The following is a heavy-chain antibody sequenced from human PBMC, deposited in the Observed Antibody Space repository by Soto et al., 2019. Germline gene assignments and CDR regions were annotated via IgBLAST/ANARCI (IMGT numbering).Heavy chain of an antibody. CDR2: ISSSSIST. CDR3: AQNGDYSYYYAMDV. V-gene: IGHV3-11*06. Sequence: GGSLRLSCAASGFTFSDYFMSWIRQAPGKGPEWISHISSSSISTNYADSVKGRFTISRDNAKNSLYLEMTSLTAEDTAIYYCAQNGDYSYYYAMDVWGQGTTVTVSS. D-gene: IGHD4-17*01. CDR1: GFTFSDYF. J-gene: IGHJ6*02.